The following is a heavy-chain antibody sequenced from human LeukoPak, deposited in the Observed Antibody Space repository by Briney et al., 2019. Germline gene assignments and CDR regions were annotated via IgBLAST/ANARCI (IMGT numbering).Heavy chain of an antibody. J-gene: IGHJ6*02. CDR1: GYTFTSYG. V-gene: IGHV1-18*01. CDR3: VRDWSGSGWTYYYYGMDV. D-gene: IGHD6-19*01. CDR2: ISAYNGNT. Sequence: ASVKVSCKASGYTFTSYGISWVRQAPGQGLEWMGWISAYNGNTSYAQKLQGRVTMTTDTSTSTAYMELRSLRSDDTAVYYCVRDWSGSGWTYYYYGMDVWGQGTTVTVSS.